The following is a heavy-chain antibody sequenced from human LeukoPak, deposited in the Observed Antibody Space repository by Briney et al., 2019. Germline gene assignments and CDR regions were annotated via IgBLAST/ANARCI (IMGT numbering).Heavy chain of an antibody. Sequence: GGSLRLSCAAAGFTFSDRYLSWIRQAPAKGMEWIAYISPNSNNIQYADSVKGRFTISRDNAKNSLFLQVNSLRAEDAAMYYCVTESGWLFDYWGQGTLVTVSS. J-gene: IGHJ4*02. CDR1: GFTFSDRY. CDR2: ISPNSNNI. V-gene: IGHV3-11*04. CDR3: VTESGWLFDY. D-gene: IGHD6-19*01.